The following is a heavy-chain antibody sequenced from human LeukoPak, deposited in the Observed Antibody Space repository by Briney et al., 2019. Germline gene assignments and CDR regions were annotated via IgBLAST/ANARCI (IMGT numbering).Heavy chain of an antibody. D-gene: IGHD1-26*01. Sequence: GGSLRLSCAASGFTVSSNYMSWVRQAPGKGLEWVANIKQDGSEKYYVDSVKGRFTISRDNAKNSLYLQMNSLRAEDTAVYYCARDLVGARADYWGQGTLVTVSS. J-gene: IGHJ4*02. CDR3: ARDLVGARADY. CDR2: IKQDGSEK. V-gene: IGHV3-7*01. CDR1: GFTVSSNY.